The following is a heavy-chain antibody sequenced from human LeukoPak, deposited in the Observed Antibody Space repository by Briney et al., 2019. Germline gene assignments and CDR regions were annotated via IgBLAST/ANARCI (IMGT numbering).Heavy chain of an antibody. V-gene: IGHV3-7*01. CDR2: IKQDGSEK. Sequence: GGSLRLSCAASGFTFSGYWMSWVRQAPGKGLEWVANIKQDGSEKYYVDSVKGRFTISRDNAKNSLYLQMNSLRAEDTAVYYCARDPQYQLLSLDYWGQGTLVTVSS. J-gene: IGHJ4*02. CDR3: ARDPQYQLLSLDY. D-gene: IGHD2-2*01. CDR1: GFTFSGYW.